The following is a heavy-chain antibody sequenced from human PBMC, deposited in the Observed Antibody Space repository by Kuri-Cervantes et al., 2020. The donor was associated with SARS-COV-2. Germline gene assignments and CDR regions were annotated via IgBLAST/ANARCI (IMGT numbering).Heavy chain of an antibody. D-gene: IGHD3-22*01. CDR1: GFTLSGYG. CDR2: TSADRTKE. CDR3: ARDSDTTGYYWYFDL. Sequence: GESLKISCAASGFTLSGYGIRWVRQAPGKGLEWVAATSADRTKEYYLDSVKGRFAISRDNSKNTVYLQINSLRAEDTAVYYCARDSDTTGYYWYFDLWGRGTLVTVSS. J-gene: IGHJ2*01. V-gene: IGHV3-33*05.